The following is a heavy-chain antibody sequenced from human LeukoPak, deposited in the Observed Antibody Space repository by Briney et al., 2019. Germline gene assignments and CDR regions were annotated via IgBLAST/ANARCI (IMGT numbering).Heavy chain of an antibody. J-gene: IGHJ4*02. CDR3: ARWTAAGHFDY. CDR1: GGSFSGYY. CDR2: INHSGST. V-gene: IGHV4-34*01. D-gene: IGHD6-13*01. Sequence: SETLSLTCAVYGGSFSGYYWSWIRQPLGKGLEWIGEINHSGSTNHNPSLKSRVTISVDTSKNQFSLKLSSVTAADTAVYYCARWTAAGHFDYWGQGTLVTVSS.